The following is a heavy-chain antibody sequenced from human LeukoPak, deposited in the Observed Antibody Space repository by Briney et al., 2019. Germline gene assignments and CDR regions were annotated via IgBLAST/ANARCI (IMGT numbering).Heavy chain of an antibody. CDR1: GGSFSGYY. Sequence: SETLSLTCAVYGGSFSGYYWSWIRQPPGKGLELIGEANHSGGTNYNPSLKSRVTISVDTSRNQFSLKLSSVTAADTAVYYCARVRVGVTYFDSWGQGTLVSVSS. CDR3: ARVRVGVTYFDS. D-gene: IGHD1-26*01. CDR2: ANHSGGT. J-gene: IGHJ4*02. V-gene: IGHV4-34*01.